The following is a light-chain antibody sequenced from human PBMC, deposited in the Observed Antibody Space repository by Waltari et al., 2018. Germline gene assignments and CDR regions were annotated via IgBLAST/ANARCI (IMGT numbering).Light chain of an antibody. CDR2: TGS. CDR1: QGISNY. J-gene: IGKJ2*03. CDR3: QKQNSVPYS. Sequence: IHLTHSPPSLSASVSHRLTITCPSSQGISNYVACNQQTPCKAPTLLIYTGSKLHSAVPSRFSGSGSEKEFNHIISRLKTEDFVTYYGQKQNSVPYSSGQGTKVAIK. V-gene: IGKV1-12*01.